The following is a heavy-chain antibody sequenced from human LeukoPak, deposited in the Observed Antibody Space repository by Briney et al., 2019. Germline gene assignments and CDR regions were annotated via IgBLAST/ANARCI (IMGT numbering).Heavy chain of an antibody. D-gene: IGHD6-13*01. Sequence: ASETLSPTCTVSGGSISSGGYYWSWIRQPPGKGLEWIGYIYHSGSTYYNPSLKSRVTISVDRSKNQFSLKLSSVTAADTAVYYCARVPAIIAAAGTNYWGQGTLVTVSS. V-gene: IGHV4-30-2*01. J-gene: IGHJ4*02. CDR2: IYHSGST. CDR3: ARVPAIIAAAGTNY. CDR1: GGSISSGGYY.